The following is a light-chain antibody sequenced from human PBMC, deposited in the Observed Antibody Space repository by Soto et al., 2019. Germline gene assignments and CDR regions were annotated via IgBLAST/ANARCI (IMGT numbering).Light chain of an antibody. CDR3: QQYNNWPRT. CDR1: QSVSSN. Sequence: EIVMTQSPATLSVSPGERATLSCRASQSVSSNLAWFQQKPGQAPRLLIYDASTRATGIPARFSGSGSGTEFTLTISSLQSEDFAIYYCQQYNNWPRTFGQGTK. J-gene: IGKJ1*01. CDR2: DAS. V-gene: IGKV3-15*01.